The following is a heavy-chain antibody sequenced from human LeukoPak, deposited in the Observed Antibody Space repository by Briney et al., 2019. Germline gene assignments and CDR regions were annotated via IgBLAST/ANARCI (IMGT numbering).Heavy chain of an antibody. Sequence: ASVKVSCKDSGGTFSGYAICWGRAAPGQGLEWRVGIIPIFGTANYAQTFQGRVTITADESTSTAYMELSSLRSEDTAVYYCARGEAGMDVWGKGTTVTVSS. D-gene: IGHD1-26*01. V-gene: IGHV1-69*13. J-gene: IGHJ6*04. CDR2: IIPIFGTA. CDR1: GGTFSGYA. CDR3: ARGEAGMDV.